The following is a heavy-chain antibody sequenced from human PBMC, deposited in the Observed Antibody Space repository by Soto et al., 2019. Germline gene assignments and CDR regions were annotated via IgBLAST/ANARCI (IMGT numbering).Heavy chain of an antibody. V-gene: IGHV3-23*04. CDR3: AKDLGVVVAAYNWFDP. CDR1: GFTFSSYA. J-gene: IGHJ5*02. CDR2: ISGSGGST. D-gene: IGHD2-15*01. Sequence: EVQLVESGGGLVQPGRSLRLSCAASGFTFSSYAMSWVRQAPGKGLEWVSAISGSGGSTYYADSVKGRFTISRDNSKNTLYLQMTSLIAEDTAVYYCAKDLGVVVAAYNWFDPWGQGTLVTVSS.